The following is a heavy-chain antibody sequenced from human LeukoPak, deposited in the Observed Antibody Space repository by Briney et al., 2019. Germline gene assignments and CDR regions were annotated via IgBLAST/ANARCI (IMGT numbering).Heavy chain of an antibody. D-gene: IGHD3-16*01. J-gene: IGHJ5*02. V-gene: IGHV4-39*07. CDR3: ARGGITSLLNWFDP. CDR2: MFYYGST. Sequence: SETLSLTCSVSGGSIGSSNYFWGWIRQPPGKGLEWIGSMFYYGSTYYNASLKSRVTISLDTSKKQFSLKLRSVTAADTAVYYCARGGITSLLNWFDPWGQGTLVTVSS. CDR1: GGSIGSSNYF.